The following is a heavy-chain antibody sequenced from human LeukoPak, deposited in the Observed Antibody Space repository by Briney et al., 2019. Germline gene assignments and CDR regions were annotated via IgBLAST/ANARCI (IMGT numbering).Heavy chain of an antibody. V-gene: IGHV4-59*08. D-gene: IGHD1-26*01. J-gene: IGHJ4*02. CDR1: GGSISIYY. CDR3: ARLGFSNSGSYLAPSDY. CDR2: IYYSWGT. Sequence: SETLSLTCTVSGGSISIYYWSWLRQPPGKARECLGYIYYSWGTNYNPSLKSRVTISVDTSKNQFSLKLSSVTAADTAVYYCARLGFSNSGSYLAPSDYWGQGTLVSVSS.